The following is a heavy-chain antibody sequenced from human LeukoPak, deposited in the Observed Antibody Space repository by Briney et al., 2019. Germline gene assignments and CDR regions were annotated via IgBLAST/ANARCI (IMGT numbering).Heavy chain of an antibody. D-gene: IGHD5-12*01. CDR2: INPNSGGR. J-gene: IGHJ4*02. V-gene: IGHV1-2*02. CDR3: ARAYSGYEAFDY. Sequence: ASVKVSCKASGYTFTGYYIHWVRQAPGQGLEWMGWINPNSGGRNYAQKFQGRVTMTRDTSTTYMELSRLTSDDTAVYYCARAYSGYEAFDYWGQGTLVTVFS. CDR1: GYTFTGYY.